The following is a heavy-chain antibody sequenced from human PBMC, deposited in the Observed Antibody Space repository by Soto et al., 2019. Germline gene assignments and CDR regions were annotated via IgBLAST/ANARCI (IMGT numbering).Heavy chain of an antibody. Sequence: EVQLVESGGGLVQPGVSLRLSCAASGFTVSGNYMNWVRQAPGKGLEWVSVIYSDGSTYYADSVKGRFTISSDSSKNRLYLQMNRLRAEDTAAYYCARGGGAAAAYWGPGTLVTVSS. V-gene: IGHV3-66*01. D-gene: IGHD6-13*01. CDR1: GFTVSGNY. J-gene: IGHJ4*02. CDR2: IYSDGST. CDR3: ARGGGAAAAY.